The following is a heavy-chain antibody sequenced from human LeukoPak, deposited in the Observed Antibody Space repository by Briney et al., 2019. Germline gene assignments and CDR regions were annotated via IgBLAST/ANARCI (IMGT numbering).Heavy chain of an antibody. CDR3: ARGEPLGYCSTTSCPYYFDS. CDR2: IYHGGST. Sequence: PSETLSLTCAISGVSISSVNWWSWVRQSPGKGLEWIREIYHGGSTTYNPSLKSRVTLSVDKAENQFSLKMYSVTAADTAVYYCARGEPLGYCSTTSCPYYFDSWSQGTLVIVSS. CDR1: GVSISSVNW. D-gene: IGHD2-2*01. V-gene: IGHV4-4*02. J-gene: IGHJ4*02.